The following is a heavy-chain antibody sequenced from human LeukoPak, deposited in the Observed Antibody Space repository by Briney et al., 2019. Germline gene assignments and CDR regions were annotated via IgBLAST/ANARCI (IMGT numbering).Heavy chain of an antibody. CDR1: GYTFTAYD. D-gene: IGHD7-27*01. CDR3: ARTNWGDYYYMDV. Sequence: EASVKVCCKASGYTFTAYDIHWVRQAPGQGLEWMGWIDPNSGDTNYAQKLQGRGTMTTDTSTSTAYMELRSLRSDDTAVYYCARTNWGDYYYMDVWGKGTTVTISS. V-gene: IGHV1-18*04. CDR2: IDPNSGDT. J-gene: IGHJ6*03.